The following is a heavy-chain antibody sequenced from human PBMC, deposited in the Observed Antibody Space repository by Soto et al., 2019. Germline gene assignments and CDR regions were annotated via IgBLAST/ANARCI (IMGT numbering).Heavy chain of an antibody. Sequence: VPLVESGGGVVQPGRSLRLSCAASGFTFSSYGMHWVRQAPGKGLEWVAVISYDGSNKYYADSVKGRFTISRDNSKNTLYLQMNSLRAEDTAVYYCAKDIVAKNYGMDVWGQGTTVTVSS. V-gene: IGHV3-30*18. J-gene: IGHJ6*02. CDR1: GFTFSSYG. CDR3: AKDIVAKNYGMDV. D-gene: IGHD5-12*01. CDR2: ISYDGSNK.